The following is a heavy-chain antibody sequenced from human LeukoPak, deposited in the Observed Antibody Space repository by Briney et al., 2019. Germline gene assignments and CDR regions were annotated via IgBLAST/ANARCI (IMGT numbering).Heavy chain of an antibody. V-gene: IGHV3-11*01. J-gene: IGHJ4*02. D-gene: IGHD6-19*01. CDR2: ISSSGSTI. Sequence: GGSLRLSCAASGLTFSDYYMNWIRQAPGKGLEWVSYISSSGSTIYYADSVKGRFTISRDNAKNSLYLQMNSLRAEDTAVYYCARDAIAVAGTGIDYWGQGTLVTVSS. CDR1: GLTFSDYY. CDR3: ARDAIAVAGTGIDY.